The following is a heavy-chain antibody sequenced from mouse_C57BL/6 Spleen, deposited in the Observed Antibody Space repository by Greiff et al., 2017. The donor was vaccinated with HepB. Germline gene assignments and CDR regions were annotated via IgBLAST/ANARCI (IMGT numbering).Heavy chain of an antibody. V-gene: IGHV5-17*01. J-gene: IGHJ4*01. CDR3: ARCYYGRGGFMDY. Sequence: DVMLVESGGGLVKPGGSLKLSCAASGFTFSDYGMHWVRQAPEKGLEWVAYISSGSSTIYYADTVKGRFTISRDNAKDTLFLQMTSLRSEDTAMYYCARCYYGRGGFMDYWGQGTSVTVSS. D-gene: IGHD1-1*01. CDR2: ISSGSSTI. CDR1: GFTFSDYG.